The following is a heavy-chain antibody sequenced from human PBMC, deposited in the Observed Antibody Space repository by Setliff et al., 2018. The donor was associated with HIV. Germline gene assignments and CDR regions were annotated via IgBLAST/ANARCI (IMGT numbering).Heavy chain of an antibody. CDR2: IYASGST. J-gene: IGHJ5*02. Sequence: PSETLSLTCTVSGGSFSSYHWSWIRHRAGKGLEWIGHIYASGSTKYNPSLESRVTMSVDTSRTQFSLKLRSVTAADTAVYYCARRGRDGVLIVFATGFDPWGQGTLVTVSS. V-gene: IGHV4-4*07. CDR3: ARRGRDGVLIVFATGFDP. D-gene: IGHD2-8*01. CDR1: GGSFSSYH.